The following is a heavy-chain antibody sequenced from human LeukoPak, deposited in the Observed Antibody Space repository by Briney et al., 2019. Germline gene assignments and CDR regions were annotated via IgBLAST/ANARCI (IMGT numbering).Heavy chain of an antibody. CDR3: VREGPGYCSGGSCYGDAFDI. V-gene: IGHV3-23*01. CDR2: ISGSGGNT. J-gene: IGHJ3*02. CDR1: GFTFSSYA. D-gene: IGHD2-15*01. Sequence: GGSLRLSCAASGFTFSSYAMSWVRRAPGKGLEWVSAISGSGGNTFYADSVKGRFTISRDNSKNTLYLQMNSLRAEDTAVYYCVREGPGYCSGGSCYGDAFDIWGQGTMVTVSS.